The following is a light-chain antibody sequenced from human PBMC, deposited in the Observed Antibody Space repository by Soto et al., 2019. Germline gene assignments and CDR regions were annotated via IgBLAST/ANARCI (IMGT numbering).Light chain of an antibody. CDR3: CSYAGNSLWV. CDR2: DVS. Sequence: QSVLTQPRSVSGSPGQSVTISCTGTSSDVGGYNYVSWYQQHPGKAPKLVIYDVSKRPSGVPDRFSGSKSANTASLTVSGLQAEDEADYYCCSYAGNSLWVFGEGTKLTVL. CDR1: SSDVGGYNY. J-gene: IGLJ3*02. V-gene: IGLV2-11*01.